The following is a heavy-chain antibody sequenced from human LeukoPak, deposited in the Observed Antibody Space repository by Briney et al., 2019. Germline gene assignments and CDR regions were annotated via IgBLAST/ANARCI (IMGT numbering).Heavy chain of an antibody. CDR3: ARDLRYLDWFEGLLI. CDR2: ISAYNGNT. CDR1: GYTFTSYG. Sequence: ASVKVSCKASGYTFTSYGISWVRQAPGQGLEWMGWISAYNGNTNYAQKLQGRVTMTTDTSTSTAYMELRSLRSDDTAVYYCARDLRYLDWFEGLLIWGQGTLVTVSS. J-gene: IGHJ4*02. D-gene: IGHD3-9*01. V-gene: IGHV1-18*01.